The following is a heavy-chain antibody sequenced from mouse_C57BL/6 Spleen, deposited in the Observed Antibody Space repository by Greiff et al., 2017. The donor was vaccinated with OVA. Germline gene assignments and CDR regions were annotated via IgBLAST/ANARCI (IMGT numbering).Heavy chain of an antibody. CDR3: ARGLGYFDY. J-gene: IGHJ2*01. D-gene: IGHD3-3*01. CDR1: GYTFTDYY. CDR2: INPNNGGT. Sequence: VQLKQSGPELVKPGASVKISCKASGYTFTDYYMNWVKQSHGKSLEWIGDINPNNGGTSYNQKFKGKATLTVDKSSSTAYMELRSLTSEDSAVYYCARGLGYFDYWGQGTTLTVSS. V-gene: IGHV1-26*01.